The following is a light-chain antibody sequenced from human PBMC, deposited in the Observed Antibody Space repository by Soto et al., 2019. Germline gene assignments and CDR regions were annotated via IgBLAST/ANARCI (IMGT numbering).Light chain of an antibody. J-gene: IGKJ1*01. CDR3: QHSASSSRT. CDR2: DVS. V-gene: IGKV3-20*01. CDR1: QSVTNNY. Sequence: EIVLTQSPGTLSLSPGERATLSCRASQSVTNNYLAWYQQKPGQAPRLLIHDVSSRATGIPDRFSGSGSGTDFTLTISRLEPGDFAVYYCQHSASSSRTFGQGTKV.